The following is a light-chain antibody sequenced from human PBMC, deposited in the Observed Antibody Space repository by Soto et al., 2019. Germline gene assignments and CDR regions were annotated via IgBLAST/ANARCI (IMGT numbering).Light chain of an antibody. CDR3: MQGTHWPWT. J-gene: IGKJ1*01. Sequence: DVVMTQSPLSLPVTLGQPASISCRSSQSLVYSNGYTYLNWFQQRPGQSPRRLIYMVSNRDSGVPDRFSGSVSGTDFTLKISRVEAEDVGVYYCMQGTHWPWTFGQGTKVEIK. CDR1: QSLVYSNGYTY. V-gene: IGKV2-30*01. CDR2: MVS.